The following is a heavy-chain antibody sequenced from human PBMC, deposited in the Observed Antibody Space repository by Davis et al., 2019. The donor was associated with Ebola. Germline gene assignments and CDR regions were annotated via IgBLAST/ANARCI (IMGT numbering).Heavy chain of an antibody. V-gene: IGHV3-21*06. CDR2: ISSGSDYI. D-gene: IGHD3-22*01. CDR1: GITFNTYS. CDR3: ASGGFYRQKFKSDDTIGYYSAPYYFDY. Sequence: GGSLRLSCAASGITFNTYSMNWVRQAPGKGLEWVSSISSGSDYIYYGDSVEGRFTISRDNAKNSLFLQMNSLRAGDSAVYYCASGGFYRQKFKSDDTIGYYSAPYYFDYWGQGALVTVSS. J-gene: IGHJ4*02.